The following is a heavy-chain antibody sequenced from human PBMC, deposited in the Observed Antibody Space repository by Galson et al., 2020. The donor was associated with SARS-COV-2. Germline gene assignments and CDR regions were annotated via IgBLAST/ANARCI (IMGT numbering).Heavy chain of an antibody. Sequence: GSLRLSCAASGFTFSSYWMSWVRQAPGKGLEWVANIKQDGSEKYYVDSVKGRFTISRDNAKNSLYLQMNSLRAEDTAVYYCARVSPGYDLDLGFQYYYYYMDVWGKGTTVTVSS. CDR2: IKQDGSEK. CDR1: GFTFSSYW. V-gene: IGHV3-7*01. J-gene: IGHJ6*03. D-gene: IGHD3-3*01. CDR3: ARVSPGYDLDLGFQYYYYYMDV.